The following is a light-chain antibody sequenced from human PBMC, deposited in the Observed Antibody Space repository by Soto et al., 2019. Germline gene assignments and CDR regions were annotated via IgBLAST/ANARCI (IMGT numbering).Light chain of an antibody. CDR3: SSYTSSSNPCV. CDR2: GVS. V-gene: IGLV2-14*01. J-gene: IGLJ1*01. Sequence: SALTQPASVSGSPGQSITISCTGTSSDVGGYNYVSWYQQHPGKAPKLMIYGVSNRPSGVSNRFSGSKSGNTASLTISGLQAEDEDDYCSSYTSSSNPCVFGTGNKVTVL. CDR1: SSDVGGYNY.